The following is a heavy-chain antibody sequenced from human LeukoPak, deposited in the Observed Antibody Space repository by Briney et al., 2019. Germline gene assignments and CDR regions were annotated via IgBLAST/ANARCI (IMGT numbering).Heavy chain of an antibody. V-gene: IGHV4-59*01. J-gene: IGHJ3*02. Sequence: PSESLSLTCTVSGGSINIYYWSWIRQSPGKGLEWIGHIFYSGSTNYNPSLKSRVTISLVMSKNQISLKLSSVTTADTAMYYCARTDDAFHIWGHGTTVTVSS. CDR1: GGSINIYY. D-gene: IGHD2-21*02. CDR3: ARTDDAFHI. CDR2: IFYSGST.